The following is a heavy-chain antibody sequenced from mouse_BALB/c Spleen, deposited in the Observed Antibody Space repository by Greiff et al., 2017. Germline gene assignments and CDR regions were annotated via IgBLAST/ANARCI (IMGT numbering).Heavy chain of an antibody. D-gene: IGHD1-1*01. Sequence: LQQPGSELVRPGASVKLSCKASGYTFTSYWMHWVKQRHGQGLEWIGNIYPGSGSTNYDEKFKSKGTLTVDTSSSTAYMHLSSLTSEDSAVYYCTRGDGSSGGWYFDVWGAGTTVTVSS. V-gene: IGHV1S22*01. CDR2: IYPGSGST. J-gene: IGHJ1*01. CDR1: GYTFTSYW. CDR3: TRGDGSSGGWYFDV.